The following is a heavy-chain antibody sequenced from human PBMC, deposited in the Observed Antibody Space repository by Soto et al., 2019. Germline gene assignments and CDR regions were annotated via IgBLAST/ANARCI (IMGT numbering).Heavy chain of an antibody. CDR2: ISTTSTYT. V-gene: IGHV3-21*01. CDR3: ARDDGMSSTNVKAFDI. CDR1: GFTFSRYY. D-gene: IGHD2-2*01. Sequence: LRLSCAASGFTFSRYYMNWVRQAPGKGLEWVSSISTTSTYTHYADSLKGRFTISRDNAKKLLYLQMDSLRAEDTAVYYCARDDGMSSTNVKAFDIWGQGTKVTVSS. J-gene: IGHJ3*02.